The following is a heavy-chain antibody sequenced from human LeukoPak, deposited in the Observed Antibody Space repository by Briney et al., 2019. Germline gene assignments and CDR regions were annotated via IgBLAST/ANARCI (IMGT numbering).Heavy chain of an antibody. CDR2: IYPGDSDT. J-gene: IGHJ4*02. CDR3: ARPYYYGSGTESGGVAY. V-gene: IGHV5-51*01. Sequence: GESLKISCKGSGYSFTSYWIGWVRQMPGKGLEWMGIIYPGDSDTRYSPSFQGQVTISADKSISTAHLQWSSLKASDTAMYYCARPYYYGSGTESGGVAYWGQGTLVTVSS. D-gene: IGHD3-10*01. CDR1: GYSFTSYW.